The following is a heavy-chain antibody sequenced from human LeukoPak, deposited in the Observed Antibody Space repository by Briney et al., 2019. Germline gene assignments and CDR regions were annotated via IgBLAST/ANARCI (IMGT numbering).Heavy chain of an antibody. CDR2: ISSGGST. CDR1: GFTVSSNY. D-gene: IGHD5-18*01. J-gene: IGHJ5*02. CDR3: ARTARNWFDP. V-gene: IGHV3-66*01. Sequence: GGSLRLSCAASGFTVSSNYMSWVRQAPGKGLEWVSVISSGGSTYYADSVKGRFTISRDNSKNTLYLQMNSLRAEDTAVYYCARTARNWFDPWGQGTLVTVSS.